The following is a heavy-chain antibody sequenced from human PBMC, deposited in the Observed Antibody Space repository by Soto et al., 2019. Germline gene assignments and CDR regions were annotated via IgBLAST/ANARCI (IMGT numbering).Heavy chain of an antibody. CDR1: GGSISSYY. CDR2: IYYSGST. CDR3: AREDAAAVGWFDP. J-gene: IGHJ5*02. V-gene: IGHV4-59*01. D-gene: IGHD6-13*01. Sequence: QVQLQESGPGLVKPSETLSLTCTVSGGSISSYYWSWIRQPPGKGLEWIGYIYYSGSTNYNPSLKSRVTISVDTSKSQSSLKLSSVTAADTAVYYCAREDAAAVGWFDPWGQGTLVTVSS.